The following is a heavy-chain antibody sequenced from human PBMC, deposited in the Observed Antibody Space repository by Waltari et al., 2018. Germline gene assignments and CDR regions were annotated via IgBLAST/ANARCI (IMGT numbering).Heavy chain of an antibody. J-gene: IGHJ6*03. CDR3: ARGGFSSTRVHSYYYMDV. Sequence: QVQLQESGPGLVKPSETLSLPCSVSGGSISSYYWTWIRQPAGQGLEWIGHIYTSGRTNYNPSRKSRVTMSGDTSKGQFSLKLKSVTAADTAVYYCARGGFSSTRVHSYYYMDVWGKGTTVTVSS. V-gene: IGHV4-4*07. CDR1: GGSISSYY. CDR2: IYTSGRT. D-gene: IGHD6-19*01.